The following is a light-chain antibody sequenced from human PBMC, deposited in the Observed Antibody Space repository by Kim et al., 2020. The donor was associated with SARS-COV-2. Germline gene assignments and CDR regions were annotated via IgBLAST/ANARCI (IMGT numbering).Light chain of an antibody. J-gene: IGKJ4*01. Sequence: PGERATLSCRARQSVRSYLAWYQQRPGQAPRLLIYDASNGAAGIPARFSGSGSGTDFTLTISSLEPEDFSVYYCQQRSNWPLTFGGGTKVDIK. CDR3: QQRSNWPLT. CDR2: DAS. V-gene: IGKV3-11*01. CDR1: QSVRSY.